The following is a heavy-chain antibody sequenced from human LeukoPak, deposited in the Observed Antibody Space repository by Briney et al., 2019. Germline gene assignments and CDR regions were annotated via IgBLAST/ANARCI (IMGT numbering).Heavy chain of an antibody. V-gene: IGHV1-18*01. CDR1: GYTFTSYG. D-gene: IGHD5-12*01. CDR2: ISAYNGNT. CDR3: ARARPLVATIIDY. Sequence: APVKVSCKTSGYTFTSYGISWVRQAPGQGLEWMGWISAYNGNTNYAQKFQGRLTMTTDTSTNTAYMEMKGLRSDDTAVYYCARARPLVATIIDYRGQGTLVTVSS. J-gene: IGHJ4*02.